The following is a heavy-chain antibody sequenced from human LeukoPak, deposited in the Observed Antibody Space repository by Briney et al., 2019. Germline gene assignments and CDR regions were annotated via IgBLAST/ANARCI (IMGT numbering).Heavy chain of an antibody. CDR3: AKDGSGGGDYFDY. J-gene: IGHJ4*02. CDR2: ISYDGSNK. CDR1: GFTFSNYG. V-gene: IGHV3-30*18. Sequence: LPGGSLRLSRAASGFTFSNYGMHWVRQAPGKGLEWVALISYDGSNKYYADSVKGRFTISRDNSKNTLYLQMNSLRAEDTAVYYCAKDGSGGGDYFDYWGQGTLVTVSS. D-gene: IGHD3-10*01.